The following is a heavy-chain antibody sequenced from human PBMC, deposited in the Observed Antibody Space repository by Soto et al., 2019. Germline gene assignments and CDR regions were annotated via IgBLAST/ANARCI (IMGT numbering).Heavy chain of an antibody. CDR3: ARSRSGAVADSFDF. CDR2: ISKDGSNK. Sequence: QVQVVESGGGVVQPGRSPRLSCAASGFTFSRYAIHWVRQAPGKGLEWVAVISKDGSNKYYVDSVKGRFTISRDNSRNTLYLQMNSLRDEDAAVYYCARSRSGAVADSFDFWGQGTLVTVSS. J-gene: IGHJ4*02. CDR1: GFTFSRYA. D-gene: IGHD3-10*01. V-gene: IGHV3-30*04.